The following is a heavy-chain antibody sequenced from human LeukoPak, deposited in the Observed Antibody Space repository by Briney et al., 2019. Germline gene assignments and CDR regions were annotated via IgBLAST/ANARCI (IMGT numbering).Heavy chain of an antibody. D-gene: IGHD6-19*01. V-gene: IGHV3-21*01. CDR2: ISSSSSYI. CDR1: GFTFSSYT. CDR3: ATGGGSGWYDY. Sequence: GGSLRPSCAASGFTFSSYTMNWVRQAPGKGLEWVSSISSSSSYIYYADSVKGRFTISRDNAKNSLYLQMNSLRAEDTAVYFCATGGGSGWYDYWGQGTLVTVSS. J-gene: IGHJ4*02.